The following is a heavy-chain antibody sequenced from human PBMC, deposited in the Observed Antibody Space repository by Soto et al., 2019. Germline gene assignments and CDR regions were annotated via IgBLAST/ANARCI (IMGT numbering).Heavy chain of an antibody. CDR3: ARGPSYSDYSNDWFFDS. J-gene: IGHJ4*02. CDR1: GFTFSGYW. V-gene: IGHV3-7*03. CDR2: IKKDGTEK. D-gene: IGHD3-9*01. Sequence: GGSLRLSCAASGFTFSGYWMTWVRQAPGKGLEWVADIKKDGTEKYYVDSVKGRFTISRDNDKKSVYLQMNGLTVEDTAVYRCARGPSYSDYSNDWFFDSWGQGALVTGSS.